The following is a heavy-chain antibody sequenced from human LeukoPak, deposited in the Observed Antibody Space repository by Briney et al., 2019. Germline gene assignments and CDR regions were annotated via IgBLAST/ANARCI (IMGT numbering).Heavy chain of an antibody. D-gene: IGHD4-23*01. CDR1: GFTFSSYG. V-gene: IGHV3-30*18. CDR2: ISYDGGSK. J-gene: IGHJ4*02. CDR3: AKHSWYGYGGPGVADS. Sequence: GRSLRLSCAASGFTFSSYGMHWVRQAPGKGLEWMTFISYDGGSKYYADSVRGRFTISRDNSKNTLYLQMNSLRIEDTAVYFCAKHSWYGYGGPGVADSWGQGTRVSVSS.